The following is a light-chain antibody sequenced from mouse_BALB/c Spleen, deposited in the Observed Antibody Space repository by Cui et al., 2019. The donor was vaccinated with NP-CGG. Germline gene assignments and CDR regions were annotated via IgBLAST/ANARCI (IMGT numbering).Light chain of an antibody. CDR3: ALWYSNHWV. J-gene: IGLJ1*01. V-gene: IGLV1*01. Sequence: QSDVAEAAEPTTSPGERVTLTCRSNTGAVTTSNYANWVQEKPDHLFTGLIGGTNNRVPGVPARFSGSLIGDKAALTITGAQTEDEAIYFCALWYSNHWVFGGGTKLTVL. CDR1: TGAVTTSNY. CDR2: GTN.